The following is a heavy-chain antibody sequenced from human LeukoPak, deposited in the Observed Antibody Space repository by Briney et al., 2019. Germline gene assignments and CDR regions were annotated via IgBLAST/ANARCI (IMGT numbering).Heavy chain of an antibody. Sequence: PGRSLRLSCAASGFIFSSYAIHWVRQAPGKGLEWVAVISYDGSNKYYADSVKGRFTISRDNSKSTLYLQMNSLRAEDTAVYYCARASTEEGWYYFDYWGQGTLVTVSS. D-gene: IGHD6-19*01. CDR1: GFIFSSYA. V-gene: IGHV3-30-3*01. CDR3: ARASTEEGWYYFDY. J-gene: IGHJ4*02. CDR2: ISYDGSNK.